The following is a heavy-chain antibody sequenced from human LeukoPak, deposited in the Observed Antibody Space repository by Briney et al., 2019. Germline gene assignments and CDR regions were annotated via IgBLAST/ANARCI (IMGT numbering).Heavy chain of an antibody. CDR2: ISSSGSTI. D-gene: IGHD3-10*01. CDR3: ARARITMVRGPLDY. J-gene: IGHJ4*02. Sequence: GGSLRLSCAASGFTFSSYEMNWVRQAPGKGLEWVSYISSSGSTIYYADSVKGRFTISRDNAKNSLYLQMNSLRAEDTAVYYCARARITMVRGPLDYWGQGTLVTVSS. CDR1: GFTFSSYE. V-gene: IGHV3-48*03.